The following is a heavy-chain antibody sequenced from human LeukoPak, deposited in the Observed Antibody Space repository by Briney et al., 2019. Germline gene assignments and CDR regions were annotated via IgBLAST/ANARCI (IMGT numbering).Heavy chain of an antibody. CDR1: GGTFSSYA. V-gene: IGHV1-69*05. CDR2: IIPIFGTA. Sequence: GASVKVSCRASGGTFSSYAISWVRQAPGQGLEWMGGIIPIFGTANYAQKFQGRVTITTDESTSTAYMELSSLRSEDTAVYYCARGIPGYSEGGGYYYMDVRGKGTTVTVSS. CDR3: ARGIPGYSEGGGYYYMDV. J-gene: IGHJ6*03. D-gene: IGHD6-13*01.